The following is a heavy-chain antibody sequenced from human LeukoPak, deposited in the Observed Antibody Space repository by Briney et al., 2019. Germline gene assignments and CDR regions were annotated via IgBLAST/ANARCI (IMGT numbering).Heavy chain of an antibody. J-gene: IGHJ4*02. D-gene: IGHD1-26*01. Sequence: ASVKVSCKASGYTFTSYDINWVRQATGQGLEWMGWMNPNSGNTGYAQKFQGRVTMTRNTSISTAYMELSSLRSEDTAVYYCAKDRLYSGSSELDSWGQGTLVTVSS. CDR2: MNPNSGNT. V-gene: IGHV1-8*01. CDR1: GYTFTSYD. CDR3: AKDRLYSGSSELDS.